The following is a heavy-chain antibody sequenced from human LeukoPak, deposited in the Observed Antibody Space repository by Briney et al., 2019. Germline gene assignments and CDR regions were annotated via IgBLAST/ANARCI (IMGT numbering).Heavy chain of an antibody. J-gene: IGHJ4*02. D-gene: IGHD6-13*01. CDR2: MNPNSGNT. V-gene: IGHV1-8*03. CDR1: GYTFTSYD. CDR3: AREMGAAAGNDY. Sequence: ASVKVSCKASGYTFTSYDINWVRQATGQGLEWMGWMNPNSGNTGYAQKFQGRVTITRNTSISTAYMELSSLRSEDTAVYYCAREMGAAAGNDYWGQGTLVTVSS.